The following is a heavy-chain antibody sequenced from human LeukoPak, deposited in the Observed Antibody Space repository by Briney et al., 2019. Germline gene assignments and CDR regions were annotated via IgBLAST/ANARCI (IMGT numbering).Heavy chain of an antibody. J-gene: IGHJ4*02. Sequence: GASVKVSCKASGYTFTGYYMHWVRQAPGQGLEWMRRINPNSGGTNYAQKFQGRVTMTRDTSISTAYMELSRLRSDDTAVYYCARDKGFTMVRGVIGYWGQGTLVTVSS. CDR1: GYTFTGYY. D-gene: IGHD3-10*01. CDR3: ARDKGFTMVRGVIGY. V-gene: IGHV1-2*06. CDR2: INPNSGGT.